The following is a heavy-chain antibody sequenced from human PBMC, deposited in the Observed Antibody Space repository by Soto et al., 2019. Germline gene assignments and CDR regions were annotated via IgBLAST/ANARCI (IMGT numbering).Heavy chain of an antibody. D-gene: IGHD6-13*01. CDR1: GDIFTRYS. CDR3: AGAPAGDYYYYYKFDI. J-gene: IGHJ6*02. Sequence: QVRLVQSGAEVKKPGSSVRVSCKASGDIFTRYSFSWVRQAPGQGLEWMGGVIPLFGTSNYGRKFQGRVTITADKSTSTAFMDMSGLRSDDTAVYYCAGAPAGDYYYYYKFDIWGQGTAVTVSS. V-gene: IGHV1-69*06. CDR2: VIPLFGTS.